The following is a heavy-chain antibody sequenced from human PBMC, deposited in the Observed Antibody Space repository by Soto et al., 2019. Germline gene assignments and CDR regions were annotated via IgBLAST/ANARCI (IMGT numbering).Heavy chain of an antibody. CDR1: GFTFSSYA. CDR2: ISGSGGST. D-gene: IGHD3-3*01. Sequence: EVQLLESGGGLVQPGGSLRLSCAASGFTFSSYAMSWVRQAPGKGLEWGSAISGSGGSTYYADSGKGRFTISRATSKNTLDMQMSSRRAEGTAVYYCAKDLYHYDFWSGYYNSQNYSFHYWGQGTLVTVSS. J-gene: IGHJ4*02. CDR3: AKDLYHYDFWSGYYNSQNYSFHY. V-gene: IGHV3-23*01.